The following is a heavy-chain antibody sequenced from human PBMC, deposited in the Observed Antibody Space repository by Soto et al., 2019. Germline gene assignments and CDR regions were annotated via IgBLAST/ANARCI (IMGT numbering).Heavy chain of an antibody. J-gene: IGHJ4*02. CDR3: ARVRYYDILTGYYYFDY. V-gene: IGHV4-30-4*01. Sequence: QVQLQESGPGLVKPSQTLSLTCTVSGGSISSGDYYWSWIRQPPGKGLEWIGYIYYSGSTYYNPSLKSRVTLSVDTSKNQFSLKLSSVTAADTAVYYCARVRYYDILTGYYYFDYWGQGTLVTVSS. D-gene: IGHD3-9*01. CDR2: IYYSGST. CDR1: GGSISSGDYY.